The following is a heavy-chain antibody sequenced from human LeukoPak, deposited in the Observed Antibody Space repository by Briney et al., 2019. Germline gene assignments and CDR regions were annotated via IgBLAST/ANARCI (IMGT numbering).Heavy chain of an antibody. CDR1: GFTFSSYA. CDR2: ISYDGSNK. Sequence: PGGSLRLSCAASGFTFSSYAMHWVRQAPGKGLEWVAVISYDGSNKYYADSVKGRFTISRDNSKNALYLQMNSLRAEDTAVYYCARDLGYSYGYILYGMDVWGQGTTVTVSS. J-gene: IGHJ6*02. V-gene: IGHV3-30-3*01. CDR3: ARDLGYSYGYILYGMDV. D-gene: IGHD5-18*01.